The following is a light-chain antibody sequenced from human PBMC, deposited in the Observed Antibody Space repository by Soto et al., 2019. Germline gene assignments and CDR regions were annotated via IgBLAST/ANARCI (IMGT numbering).Light chain of an antibody. CDR1: QGISRY. J-gene: IGKJ4*01. Sequence: DIQMTQSPSSVSAXVXDXXTXTCRASQGISRYLTWYQQKPGKAPKLLIFSASTLQTGVPSRFSGSGSGTDFTLTISSLLPEDLATYYCQQASSLPLTFGGGTKVEIK. V-gene: IGKV1D-12*01. CDR2: SAS. CDR3: QQASSLPLT.